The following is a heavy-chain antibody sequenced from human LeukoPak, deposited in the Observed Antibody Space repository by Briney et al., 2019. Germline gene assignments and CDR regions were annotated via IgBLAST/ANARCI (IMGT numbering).Heavy chain of an antibody. Sequence: PGGSLRLSCAASGFTFSSYGMPWVRQAPGKGLEWVAVISYDGSNKYYADSVKGRFTISRDNSKNTLYLQMNSLRAEDTAVYYCAKWAVYYYDSSGYYLDYWGQGTLVTVSS. CDR2: ISYDGSNK. CDR1: GFTFSSYG. J-gene: IGHJ4*02. D-gene: IGHD3-22*01. CDR3: AKWAVYYYDSSGYYLDY. V-gene: IGHV3-30*18.